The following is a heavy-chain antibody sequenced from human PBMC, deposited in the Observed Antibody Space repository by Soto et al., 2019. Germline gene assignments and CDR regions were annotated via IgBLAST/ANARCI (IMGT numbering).Heavy chain of an antibody. Sequence: ASVKVSCKASGYTFTGYYMHWVRQAPGQGLEWMGWIYPNSGGTNYAQKFQGRVTMTRDTSISTAYMELSRLRSDDTAVYYCARAGSRGYQLKNWFDPWGQGTLVTVS. V-gene: IGHV1-2*02. CDR2: IYPNSGGT. CDR1: GYTFTGYY. CDR3: ARAGSRGYQLKNWFDP. J-gene: IGHJ5*02. D-gene: IGHD2-2*01.